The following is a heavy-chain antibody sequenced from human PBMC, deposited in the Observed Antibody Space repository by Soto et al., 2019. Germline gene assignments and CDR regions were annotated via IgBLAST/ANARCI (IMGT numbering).Heavy chain of an antibody. CDR2: ISSSSSSYI. Sequence: EVQLVESGGGLVKPGGSLRLSCAASGFTFSSYSMNWVRQAPGKGLEWVSSISSSSSSYIYYADSVKGRFTISRDNAKNSLYLQMNSLRAEDTAVYYCARVHDYGDYDYWGQGTLVTVSS. V-gene: IGHV3-21*01. J-gene: IGHJ4*02. CDR3: ARVHDYGDYDY. D-gene: IGHD4-17*01. CDR1: GFTFSSYS.